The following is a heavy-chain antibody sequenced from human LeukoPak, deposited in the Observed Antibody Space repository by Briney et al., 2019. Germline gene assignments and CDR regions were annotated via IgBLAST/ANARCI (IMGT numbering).Heavy chain of an antibody. CDR1: GGSISSSSYY. J-gene: IGHJ2*01. V-gene: IGHV4-39*01. D-gene: IGHD2-2*01. CDR3: ANPGYCSSTSCQRVPWYCDL. CDR2: IYYSGST. Sequence: SETLTLTCTVSGGSISSSSYYWGWIRQPPGKGLEWAGSIYYSGSTYYNPSLKSRVTICVDTYKTLFSLKLRSVTAADTAVYYCANPGYCSSTSCQRVPWYCDLWGRGNLVTVSS.